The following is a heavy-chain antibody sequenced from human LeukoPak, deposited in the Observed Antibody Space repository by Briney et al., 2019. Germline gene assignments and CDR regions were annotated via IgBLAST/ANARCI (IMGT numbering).Heavy chain of an antibody. D-gene: IGHD2-15*01. V-gene: IGHV3-23*01. CDR3: AKNSVVVAGKAINY. J-gene: IGHJ4*02. CDR1: GFTFSSYA. Sequence: GGSPRLSCAASGFTFSSYAMSWVRQAPGKGLEWVSAISGSGGSTYYADSVMGRFTISRDNSKNTLYLQMNSLRAEDTAVYYCAKNSVVVAGKAINYWGQGTLVTVSS. CDR2: ISGSGGST.